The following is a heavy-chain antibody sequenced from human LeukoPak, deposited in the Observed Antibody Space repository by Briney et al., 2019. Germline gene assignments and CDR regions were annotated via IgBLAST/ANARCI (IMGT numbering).Heavy chain of an antibody. Sequence: GGSLRLSCAASGFTFSSYSMNWVGQAPGKGLDWVSSISSTGSYIFYADSVKGRFTISRDNAKNSLYLQMNSLRAEDTAVYYCAREMDDILTGYGLDYWGQGTLVTVSS. CDR2: ISSTGSYI. D-gene: IGHD3-9*01. V-gene: IGHV3-21*01. J-gene: IGHJ4*02. CDR3: AREMDDILTGYGLDY. CDR1: GFTFSSYS.